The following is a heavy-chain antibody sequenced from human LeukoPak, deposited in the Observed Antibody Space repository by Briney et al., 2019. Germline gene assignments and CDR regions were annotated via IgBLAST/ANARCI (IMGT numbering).Heavy chain of an antibody. Sequence: SETLSLTCAVSGYSISSGYYWGWIRQPPGKGLEWIGSIYHSGSTYYNPSLKSRVTISVDTSKNQFSLKLSSVTAADTAVYYCARSLWQNRGFDYWGQGTLATVSS. CDR3: ARSLWQNRGFDY. CDR2: IYHSGST. V-gene: IGHV4-38-2*01. J-gene: IGHJ4*02. CDR1: GYSISSGYY. D-gene: IGHD1-14*01.